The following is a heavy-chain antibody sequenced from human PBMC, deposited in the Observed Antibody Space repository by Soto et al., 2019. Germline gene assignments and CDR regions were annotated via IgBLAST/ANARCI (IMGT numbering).Heavy chain of an antibody. J-gene: IGHJ4*01. Sequence: SETLSLTCTVSGDSISSSTYFWGWVRQPPGKGLEWIGTIYYSGSTYYNPSLKSRVTISVDTSKNHFSLKLSSVTAADTAVYFCARHLGEGYFDYWGHGTLVTVPS. CDR1: GDSISSSTYF. CDR3: ARHLGEGYFDY. CDR2: IYYSGST. V-gene: IGHV4-39*01.